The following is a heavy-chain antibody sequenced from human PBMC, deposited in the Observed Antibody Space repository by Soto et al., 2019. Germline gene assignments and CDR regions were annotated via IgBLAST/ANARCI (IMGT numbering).Heavy chain of an antibody. CDR2: ISAYNGNT. D-gene: IGHD2-21*02. CDR1: GYTFTSCG. J-gene: IGHJ5*02. Sequence: ASVKVSCKASGYTFTSCGISWVRQAPGQGLEWMGWISAYNGNTNYAQKLQGRVTMTTDTSTSTAYMELRSLRSDDTAVYYCARVVTAMDGGTFDPWGQGTLVTVSS. CDR3: ARVVTAMDGGTFDP. V-gene: IGHV1-18*01.